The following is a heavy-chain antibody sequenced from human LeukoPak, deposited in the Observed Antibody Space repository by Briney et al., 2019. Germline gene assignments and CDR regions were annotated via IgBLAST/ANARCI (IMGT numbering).Heavy chain of an antibody. CDR1: GGSISSYS. J-gene: IGHJ4*02. CDR3: ARAVHCSGGSCYFDY. D-gene: IGHD2-15*01. CDR2: IYTSGST. V-gene: IGHV4-4*07. Sequence: SERDSLTCTVSGGSISSYSWSWTRQPAGKGLEWIGRIYTSGSTKYNPSLTSRDTMSVDTSKNQFSLNLRSVTAADTAVYYCARAVHCSGGSCYFDYWGQG.